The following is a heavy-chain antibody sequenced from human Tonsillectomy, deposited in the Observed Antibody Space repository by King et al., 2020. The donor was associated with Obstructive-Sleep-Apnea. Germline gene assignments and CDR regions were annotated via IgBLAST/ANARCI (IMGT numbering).Heavy chain of an antibody. CDR1: GGSINSSDYY. J-gene: IGHJ4*02. CDR2: ISYTGST. CDR3: ASPGEMATIWD. D-gene: IGHD5-24*01. V-gene: IGHV4-39*07. Sequence: MQLQESGPGLVKPSETLSLTCTVSGGSINSSDYYWGWIRQSPGRGLEWIGSISYTGSTFSNPSLKSRVTISVDTSKNQFSLKLSSVTAADTAVYHCASPGEMATIWDWGQGTLVTVAS.